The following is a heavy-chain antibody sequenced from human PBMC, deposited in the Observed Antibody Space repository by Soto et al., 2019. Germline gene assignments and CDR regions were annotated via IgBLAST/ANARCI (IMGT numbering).Heavy chain of an antibody. J-gene: IGHJ6*02. Sequence: APVKLCRQASGHTFTSYVSSWARRARVQGLEGMGWISPNFGNTNYAQKFQGRVTITADTSTSTAYMELSSLRSEDTAVYYCARDGFPNTYRDSLSSYSFGMDVRGQGTTVTVPS. CDR3: ARDGFPNTYRDSLSSYSFGMDV. CDR1: GHTFTSYV. CDR2: ISPNFGNT. D-gene: IGHD2-21*01. V-gene: IGHV1-18*01.